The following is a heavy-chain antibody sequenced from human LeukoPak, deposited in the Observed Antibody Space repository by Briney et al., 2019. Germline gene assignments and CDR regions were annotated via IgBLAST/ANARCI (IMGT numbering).Heavy chain of an antibody. CDR1: GYSISSGDY. Sequence: SETLSLTCAVSGYSISSGDYWGWIRQPPGKGLEWIGSIYHSGSTYYNPSLKSRVTISVDTSKSQFSLKLSSVTAADTAVYYCARTGTRITIDIWGQGTMVTVSS. V-gene: IGHV4-38-2*01. CDR3: ARTGTRITIDI. CDR2: IYHSGST. J-gene: IGHJ3*02. D-gene: IGHD1-14*01.